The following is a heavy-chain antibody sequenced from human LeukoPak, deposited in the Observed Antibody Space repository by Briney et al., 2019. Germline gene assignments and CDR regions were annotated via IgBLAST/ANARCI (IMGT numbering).Heavy chain of an antibody. CDR3: ARATYYYDSSGHKSYYFDY. CDR2: IYYSGST. Sequence: SETLSLTCTVSGGSISSYYWSRIRQPPGKGLEWIGYIYYSGSTNYNPSLKSRVTISVDTSKNQFSLKLSSVTAADTAVYYCARATYYYDSSGHKSYYFDYWGQGTLVTVSS. J-gene: IGHJ4*02. V-gene: IGHV4-59*01. CDR1: GGSISSYY. D-gene: IGHD3-22*01.